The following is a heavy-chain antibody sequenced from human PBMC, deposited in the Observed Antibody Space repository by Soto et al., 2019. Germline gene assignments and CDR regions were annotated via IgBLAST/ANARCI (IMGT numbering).Heavy chain of an antibody. D-gene: IGHD1-26*01. CDR3: ARVSGSWGIGSYFDS. V-gene: IGHV4-61*01. CDR2: IYYSGST. J-gene: IGHJ4*02. CDR1: GGSVSSGSYY. Sequence: SETLSLTCTVSGGSVSSGSYYWSWIRQPPGKGLECIGYIYYSGSTNYNPSLKSRVTISVDTSKNQFSLKLSSVTAAATAVYYCARVSGSWGIGSYFDSGGRETLVT.